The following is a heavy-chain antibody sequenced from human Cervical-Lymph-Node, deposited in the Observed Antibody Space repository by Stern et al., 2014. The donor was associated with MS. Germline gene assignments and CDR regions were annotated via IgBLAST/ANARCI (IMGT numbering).Heavy chain of an antibody. CDR3: AKGYSSSWYNDAFDI. V-gene: IGHV3-30*18. Sequence: VHLVESGGGVVQPGRSLRLSCAASGFTFSSYGMHWVRQAPGKGLEWVAVISYDGSNKYYADSVKGRFTISRDNSKNTLYLQMNSLRAEDTAVYYCAKGYSSSWYNDAFDIWGQGTMVTVSS. CDR2: ISYDGSNK. J-gene: IGHJ3*02. D-gene: IGHD6-13*01. CDR1: GFTFSSYG.